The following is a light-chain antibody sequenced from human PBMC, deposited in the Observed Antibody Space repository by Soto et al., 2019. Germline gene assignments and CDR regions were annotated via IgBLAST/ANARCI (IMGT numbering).Light chain of an antibody. CDR3: HQYYSLPYT. CDR2: WTS. CDR1: QSVLYSSNNKNY. V-gene: IGKV4-1*01. Sequence: DIVMTQSPDSLAVSLGERATINCRSSQSVLYSSNNKNYLAWYQQKPEHPPKLLIYWTSTRESGVPDRFSGSGSGTDFTLTISSLQAEDVAVYYCHQYYSLPYTFGQGTKLEIK. J-gene: IGKJ2*01.